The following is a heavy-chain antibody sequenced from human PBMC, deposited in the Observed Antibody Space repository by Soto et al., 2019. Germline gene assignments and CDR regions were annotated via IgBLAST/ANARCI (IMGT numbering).Heavy chain of an antibody. J-gene: IGHJ4*02. D-gene: IGHD4-17*01. Sequence: QVQLEQSGPEVKRPGTSVKVSCKASGGAFGRYSVSWVRQAPGQGLEWIGGVIPVFNTSNYSLKFPGRVAIFAGLSTSSVCMELRSLRSEDTALYYCARGDEMTAVTIFEYWGQGTLVTVSS. CDR3: ARGDEMTAVTIFEY. V-gene: IGHV1-69*01. CDR2: VIPVFNTS. CDR1: GGAFGRYS.